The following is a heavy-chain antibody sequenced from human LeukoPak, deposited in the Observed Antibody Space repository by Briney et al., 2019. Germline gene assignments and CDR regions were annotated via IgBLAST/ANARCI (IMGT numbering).Heavy chain of an antibody. D-gene: IGHD5-18*01. CDR2: IYSGGST. J-gene: IGHJ6*03. V-gene: IGHV3-66*01. Sequence: GGSLRLSCAASEFSVGSNYMTWVRQAPGKGLEWVSLIYSGGSTYYSDSVKCRFTISRDNSKNTLYLQMNSLRAEDTAVYYCAREKDTAMVWGYYYYMDVWGKGTTVTVSS. CDR3: AREKDTAMVWGYYYYMDV. CDR1: EFSVGSNY.